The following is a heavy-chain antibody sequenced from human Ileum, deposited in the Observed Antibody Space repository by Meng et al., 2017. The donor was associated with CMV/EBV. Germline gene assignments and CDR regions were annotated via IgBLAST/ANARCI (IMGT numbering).Heavy chain of an antibody. Sequence: LLLSFAASGFTFFSYSVLCVLLSPGLEFVSSIRYNSASIYYADSVKVRFTISIDNSNNTLYLQMNRLRVEDTAVYYCVRWGEHGFDPWGQGTLVTVSS. V-gene: IGHV3-23*01. CDR3: VRWGEHGFDP. J-gene: IGHJ5*02. CDR2: IRYNSASI. CDR1: GFTFFSYS. D-gene: IGHD1/OR15-1a*01.